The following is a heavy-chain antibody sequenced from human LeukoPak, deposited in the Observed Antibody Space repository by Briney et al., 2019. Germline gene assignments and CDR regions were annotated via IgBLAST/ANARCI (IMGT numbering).Heavy chain of an antibody. V-gene: IGHV3-21*01. D-gene: IGHD3-3*01. CDR3: ARELPLTIFGVANGMDV. J-gene: IGHJ6*02. CDR1: GFVFSSYD. Sequence: KSGGSLRLSCAASGFVFSSYDMNWVRQAPGKGLEWVSCFKSSSYIYYADSVRGRFTTSRDNAKNSLYLQMNSLRAEDTAVYYCARELPLTIFGVANGMDVWGQGTTVIVSS. CDR2: FKSSSYI.